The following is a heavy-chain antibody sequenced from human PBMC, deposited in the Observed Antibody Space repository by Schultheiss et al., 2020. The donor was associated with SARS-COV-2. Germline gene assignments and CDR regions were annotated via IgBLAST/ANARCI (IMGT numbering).Heavy chain of an antibody. CDR1: GYTFTSYA. CDR3: ARAGQYPFGMDV. CDR2: INAGNGNT. J-gene: IGHJ6*02. Sequence: ASVKVSCKASGYTFTSYAMHWVRQAPGQRLEWMGWINAGNGNTKYSQKFQGRVTITRDTSASTAYMELSSLRSEDTAVYYCARAGQYPFGMDVWGQGTTVTVSS. V-gene: IGHV1-3*01. D-gene: IGHD3-10*01.